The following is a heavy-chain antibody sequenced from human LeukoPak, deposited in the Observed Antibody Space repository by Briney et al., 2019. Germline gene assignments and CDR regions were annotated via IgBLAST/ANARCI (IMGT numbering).Heavy chain of an antibody. CDR2: IHYSGST. Sequence: PSETLSLTCTVSGGSISSSSYYWAWIRQPPGKGLEWIGSIHYSGSTYYNPSLKSRVTISVDTSKNQFSLKLSSLTAADTAVYYCARGVCGGDCYWAYYYYYYMDVWGKGTTVTVSS. CDR1: GGSISSSSYY. CDR3: ARGVCGGDCYWAYYYYYYMDV. D-gene: IGHD2-21*02. J-gene: IGHJ6*03. V-gene: IGHV4-39*07.